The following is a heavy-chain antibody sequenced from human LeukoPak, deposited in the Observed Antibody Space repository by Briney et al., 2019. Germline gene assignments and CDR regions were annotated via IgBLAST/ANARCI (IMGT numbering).Heavy chain of an antibody. CDR3: ARVNGFGRSTYYDSSGYYSEGHFDY. Sequence: GASVKVSCKASGYTFTGYYMHWVRQAPGQGLEWMGWINPNSGGTNYAQKFQGRVTMTRDTSISTAYMELSRLRSGDTAVYYCARVNGFGRSTYYDSSGYYSEGHFDYWGQGTLVTVSS. D-gene: IGHD3-22*01. J-gene: IGHJ4*02. V-gene: IGHV1-2*02. CDR2: INPNSGGT. CDR1: GYTFTGYY.